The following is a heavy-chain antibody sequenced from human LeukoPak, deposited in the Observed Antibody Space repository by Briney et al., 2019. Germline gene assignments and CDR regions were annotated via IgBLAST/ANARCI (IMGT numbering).Heavy chain of an antibody. J-gene: IGHJ4*02. D-gene: IGHD6-19*01. CDR3: TAHSSGLDY. CDR1: GFTFDDYG. Sequence: GGSLRLSCAASGFTFDDYGMHWVRQAPGKGLEWVSAISWNSDTIGYADSVKGRFTISRDNAKTSLYLQMNSLRAEDTALYYYTAHSSGLDYWGQGTLVTVSS. CDR2: ISWNSDTI. V-gene: IGHV3-9*01.